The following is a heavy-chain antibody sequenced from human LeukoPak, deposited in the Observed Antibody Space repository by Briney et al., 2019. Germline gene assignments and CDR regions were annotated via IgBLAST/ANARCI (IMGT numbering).Heavy chain of an antibody. CDR3: ARVEGYGWWNY. D-gene: IGHD6-19*01. V-gene: IGHV3-7*05. CDR1: GFTFSAYW. J-gene: IGHJ4*02. Sequence: GGSLRLSCAASGFTFSAYWMGWVRQAPGKGLEWVANIKRDGSENYYVDSVKGRFTISRDNAKNSLYLQMNSLRAEDTAVYYCARVEGYGWWNYWGQGTLVTVSA. CDR2: IKRDGSEN.